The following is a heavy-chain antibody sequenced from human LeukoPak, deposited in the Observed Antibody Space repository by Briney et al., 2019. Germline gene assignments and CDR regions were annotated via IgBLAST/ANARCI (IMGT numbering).Heavy chain of an antibody. V-gene: IGHV4-34*01. J-gene: IGHJ6*03. CDR2: INHSGST. CDR3: ARHVEMATIFHYYYYMDV. Sequence: SETLSLTCNVSGGSIRGYYWSWIRQPPGKGLEWIGEINHSGSTNYNPSLKSRVTISVDTSKNQFSLKLSSVTAADTAVYYCARHVEMATIFHYYYYMDVWGKGTTVTISS. D-gene: IGHD5-24*01. CDR1: GGSIRGYY.